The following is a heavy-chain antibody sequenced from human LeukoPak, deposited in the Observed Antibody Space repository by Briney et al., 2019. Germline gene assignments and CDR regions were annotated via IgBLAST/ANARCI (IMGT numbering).Heavy chain of an antibody. V-gene: IGHV3-21*01. CDR1: GFTFSSYS. CDR3: AREPGIAAAGTDPDY. J-gene: IGHJ4*02. Sequence: GGSLRLSCAASGFTFSSYSMNWIRQAPGKGLEWVSSISSSSSYIYYADSVKGRFTISRDNAKNSLYLQMNSLRAEDTAVYYSAREPGIAAAGTDPDYWGQGTLVTVSS. CDR2: ISSSSSYI. D-gene: IGHD6-13*01.